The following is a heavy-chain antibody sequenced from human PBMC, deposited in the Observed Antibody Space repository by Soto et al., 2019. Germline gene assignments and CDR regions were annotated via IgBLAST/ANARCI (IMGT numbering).Heavy chain of an antibody. J-gene: IGHJ6*02. CDR1: GGSISSGGYY. Sequence: SATLSLTCTVSGGSISSGGYYWSWIRQHPGKGLEWIGTISNSGSTYYNPSLKSRVTISVDTSKNHLSLKLSSVTAADTAVYYCTRAEGSNTSCYINGMDVWCQGITVTV. D-gene: IGHD2-2*02. CDR2: ISNSGST. V-gene: IGHV4-39*02. CDR3: TRAEGSNTSCYINGMDV.